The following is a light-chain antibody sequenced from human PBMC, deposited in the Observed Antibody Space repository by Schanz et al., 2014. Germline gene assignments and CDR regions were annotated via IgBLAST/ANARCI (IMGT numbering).Light chain of an antibody. CDR3: QQYNSYSYT. CDR1: QSINIW. V-gene: IGKV1-5*01. CDR2: DAS. Sequence: DIQMTQSPSTLSASVGDRVTITCRASQSINIWLAWYQQKPGKAPNLLIYDASSLDSGVPSRFSGSGSETEFTLTISSLQPDDFATYYCQQYNSYSYTFGQGTRLEIK. J-gene: IGKJ2*01.